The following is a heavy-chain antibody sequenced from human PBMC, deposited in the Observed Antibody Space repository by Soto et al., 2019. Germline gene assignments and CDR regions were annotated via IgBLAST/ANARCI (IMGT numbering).Heavy chain of an antibody. V-gene: IGHV2-5*02. Sequence: QITLKGSGPTLVKPTQPPTLTATFPGFYLSTNAVGVGWIRQPPGKALEWLALIYWDDDKRYSPSLKSRLTITKDTSKKQVVLTMTNMDPLDTATYYCAHGYSYAHYFVSWGQGTLVTVSS. CDR1: GFYLSTNAVG. D-gene: IGHD5-18*01. CDR3: AHGYSYAHYFVS. CDR2: IYWDDDK. J-gene: IGHJ4*02.